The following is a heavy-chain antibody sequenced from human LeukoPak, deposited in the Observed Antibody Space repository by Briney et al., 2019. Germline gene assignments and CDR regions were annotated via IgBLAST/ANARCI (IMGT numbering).Heavy chain of an antibody. V-gene: IGHV3-21*01. J-gene: IGHJ5*02. Sequence: GGSLRLSCAASGFTFSSYSMNWVRQAPGKGLEWVSSITSSSSYIYYADSVQGRFTISRDNAKNSLYLQMNSLRAEDTSVYYCARQDCSGGSCYFPAWGQGTLVTVSS. CDR1: GFTFSSYS. CDR2: ITSSSSYI. CDR3: ARQDCSGGSCYFPA. D-gene: IGHD2-15*01.